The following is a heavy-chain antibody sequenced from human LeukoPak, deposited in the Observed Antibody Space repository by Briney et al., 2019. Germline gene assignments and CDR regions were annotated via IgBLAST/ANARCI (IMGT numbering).Heavy chain of an antibody. CDR3: ARAVGYYGSGSYYKRWFDP. Sequence: SQTLSLTCTVSGGSISSGDYYWSWIRQPPGKGLEWIGYISYSGSTYYNPSLKSRVTISLDTSKNQFSLKLSSVTAADTAVYYCARAVGYYGSGSYYKRWFDPWGQGTLVTVSS. CDR2: ISYSGST. J-gene: IGHJ5*02. V-gene: IGHV4-30-4*08. D-gene: IGHD3-10*01. CDR1: GGSISSGDYY.